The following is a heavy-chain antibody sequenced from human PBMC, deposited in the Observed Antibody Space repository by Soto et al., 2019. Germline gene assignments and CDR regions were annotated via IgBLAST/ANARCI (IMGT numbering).Heavy chain of an antibody. V-gene: IGHV1-69*04. J-gene: IGHJ5*02. CDR1: GGTFSSYT. CDR2: IIPILGIA. Sequence: GASVKVSCKASGGTFSSYTISWVRQAPGQGLEWMGRIIPILGIANYAQKFQGRVTITADKSTSTAYMELSSLRSEDTAVYYCARDHYDFWSGYHEGNWFDPWGQGTLVTVSS. CDR3: ARDHYDFWSGYHEGNWFDP. D-gene: IGHD3-3*01.